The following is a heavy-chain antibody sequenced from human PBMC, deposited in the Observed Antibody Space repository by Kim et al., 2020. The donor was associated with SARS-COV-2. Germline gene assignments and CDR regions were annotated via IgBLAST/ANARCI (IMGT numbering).Heavy chain of an antibody. CDR1: GFTFSSYA. Sequence: GGSLRLSCAASGFTFSSYAMSWVRQAPGKGLEWVSAISGSGGSTYYADSVKGRFTISRDNSKNTLYLQMNSLRAEDTAVYYCAKDPLIAHYDYVWGSYRSMAFDIWGQGTMVTVSS. CDR3: AKDPLIAHYDYVWGSYRSMAFDI. V-gene: IGHV3-23*01. CDR2: ISGSGGST. J-gene: IGHJ3*02. D-gene: IGHD3-16*02.